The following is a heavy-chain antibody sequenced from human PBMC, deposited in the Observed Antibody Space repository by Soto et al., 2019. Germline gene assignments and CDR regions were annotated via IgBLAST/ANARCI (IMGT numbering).Heavy chain of an antibody. CDR2: INPNSGNT. J-gene: IGHJ5*02. D-gene: IGHD4-17*01. CDR3: ARGIKYGDSSRWFDP. V-gene: IGHV1-8*01. CDR1: GYIFTNYD. Sequence: QVQLVQSGAEVKKPGASVKVSCKASGYIFTNYDINWVRQATGQGLEYLGWINPNSGNTGYVQKFQSRGTMTRNTYINTAYMERNSLTSEDTAVYYCARGIKYGDSSRWFDPWGQGTLVTVSS.